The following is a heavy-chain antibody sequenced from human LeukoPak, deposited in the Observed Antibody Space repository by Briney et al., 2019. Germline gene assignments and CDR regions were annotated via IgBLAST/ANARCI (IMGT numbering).Heavy chain of an antibody. J-gene: IGHJ4*02. CDR1: GGSISSSSYY. CDR2: IYYSGST. D-gene: IGHD1-26*01. V-gene: IGHV4-39*07. Sequence: SETLSLTCTVSGGSISSSSYYWGWIRQPPGKGLEWIGSIYYSGSTYYNPSLKSRVTISVDTSKNQFSLKLTSVTAADTAVYYCARDDRYSGSYEDWGQGTLVTVSS. CDR3: ARDDRYSGSYED.